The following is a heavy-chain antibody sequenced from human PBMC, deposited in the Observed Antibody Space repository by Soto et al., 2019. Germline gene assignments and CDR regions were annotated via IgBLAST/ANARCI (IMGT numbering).Heavy chain of an antibody. D-gene: IGHD6-19*01. J-gene: IGHJ5*02. Sequence: ASVKVSCKASGYTFTIYGISWVLQAAGQGLEWMGWISAYNGNTNYAQKLQGRVTMTTDTSTSTAYMELRSLRSDDTAVYYCARVSGPGYSSGQEPWGQGTLVTVSS. CDR1: GYTFTIYG. V-gene: IGHV1-18*04. CDR3: ARVSGPGYSSGQEP. CDR2: ISAYNGNT.